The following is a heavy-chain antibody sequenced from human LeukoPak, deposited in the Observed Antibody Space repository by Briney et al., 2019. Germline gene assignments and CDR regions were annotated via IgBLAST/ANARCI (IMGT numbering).Heavy chain of an antibody. CDR3: AREVGYYFDY. Sequence: SGGSLRLSCAASGFTFSSYAMHWVRQAPGKGLEWVAVISYDGSNKYYADSVKGQFTISRDNSKNTLYLQMNSLRAEDTAVYYCAREVGYYFDYWGQGTLVTVSS. CDR2: ISYDGSNK. CDR1: GFTFSSYA. V-gene: IGHV3-30*04. J-gene: IGHJ4*02.